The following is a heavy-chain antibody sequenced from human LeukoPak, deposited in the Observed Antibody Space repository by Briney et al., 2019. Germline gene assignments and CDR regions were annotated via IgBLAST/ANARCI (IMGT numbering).Heavy chain of an antibody. CDR1: GFTFSSYS. CDR3: ARVQSEITMVRGVIKYYYYGMDV. J-gene: IGHJ6*04. Sequence: GGSLRLSCAASGFTFSSYSMNWVRQAPGKGPEWVSSISSSSSYIYYADSVKGRFTISRDNAKNSLYLQMNSLRAEDTAVYYCARVQSEITMVRGVIKYYYYGMDVWGKGTTVTVSS. D-gene: IGHD3-10*01. CDR2: ISSSSSYI. V-gene: IGHV3-21*01.